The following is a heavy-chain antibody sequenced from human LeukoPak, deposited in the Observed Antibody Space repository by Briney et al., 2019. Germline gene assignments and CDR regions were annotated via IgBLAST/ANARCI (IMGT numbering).Heavy chain of an antibody. CDR2: TSHSGST. V-gene: IGHV4-38-2*02. CDR1: GYSISIAFY. Sequence: SETLSLTCTVSGYSISIAFYWGWIRQPPGKGLEWIGSTSHSGSTYYNPSLKSRVTISVDTSKNQFSLKLSSVTAADTAVYYCARGFDYYDSSGYLSNWYFDLWGRGTLVTVSS. D-gene: IGHD3-22*01. J-gene: IGHJ2*01. CDR3: ARGFDYYDSSGYLSNWYFDL.